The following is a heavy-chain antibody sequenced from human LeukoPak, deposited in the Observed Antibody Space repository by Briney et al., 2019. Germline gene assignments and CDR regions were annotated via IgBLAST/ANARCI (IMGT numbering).Heavy chain of an antibody. Sequence: GRSLRLSCAASGFTFRIYWVHWVRHAPGKGRVWVSRINRDGSNTNYADSVKGRFTVSRDNAKNTLDLQMNSLRAEDTAAYYCARDRKSGESSEIDFWGQGTLVTVSS. D-gene: IGHD3-10*01. CDR3: ARDRKSGESSEIDF. J-gene: IGHJ4*02. V-gene: IGHV3-74*01. CDR1: GFTFRIYW. CDR2: INRDGSNT.